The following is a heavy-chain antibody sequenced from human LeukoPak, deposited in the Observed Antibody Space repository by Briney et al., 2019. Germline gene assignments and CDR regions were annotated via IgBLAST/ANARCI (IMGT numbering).Heavy chain of an antibody. V-gene: IGHV3-66*01. Sequence: GGSLRLSCAASGFTVSSNYMSWVRQAPGKGLEWVSVIYSGGSTYYADPVKGRFTISRDNSKNTLYLQMNSLRAEDTAVYYCARGVGGIGYGDYYFDYWGQGTLVTVSS. J-gene: IGHJ4*02. D-gene: IGHD4-17*01. CDR2: IYSGGST. CDR1: GFTVSSNY. CDR3: ARGVGGIGYGDYYFDY.